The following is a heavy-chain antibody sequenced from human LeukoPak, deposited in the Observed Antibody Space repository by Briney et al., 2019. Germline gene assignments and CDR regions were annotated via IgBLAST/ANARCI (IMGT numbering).Heavy chain of an antibody. Sequence: SETLSLTCTVSGGSISSGGYYWSWIRQPPGKGLEWIGYIYHSGSTYYNPSLKSRVTISVDRSKNQFSLKLSSVTTADTAVYYCARARHDYGDYGMDVWGQGTTVTVSS. CDR2: IYHSGST. J-gene: IGHJ6*02. V-gene: IGHV4-30-2*01. CDR1: GGSISSGGYY. CDR3: ARARHDYGDYGMDV. D-gene: IGHD4-17*01.